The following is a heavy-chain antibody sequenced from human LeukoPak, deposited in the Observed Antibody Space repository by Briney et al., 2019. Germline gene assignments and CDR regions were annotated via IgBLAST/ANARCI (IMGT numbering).Heavy chain of an antibody. Sequence: GGSLRLSCAASGFSFSDCYMSWIRQAPGKGLEWVSYISSSSSYTNYADSVKGRFTISRDNAKNSLYLQMNSLRAEDTAVYYCARVTYGSGSYWFDPWGQGTLVTVSS. D-gene: IGHD3-10*01. V-gene: IGHV3-11*06. CDR2: ISSSSSYT. CDR3: ARVTYGSGSYWFDP. CDR1: GFSFSDCY. J-gene: IGHJ5*02.